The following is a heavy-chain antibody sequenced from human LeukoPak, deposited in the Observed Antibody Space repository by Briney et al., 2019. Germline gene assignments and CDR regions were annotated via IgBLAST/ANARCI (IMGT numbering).Heavy chain of an antibody. D-gene: IGHD5-24*01. Sequence: SETLSLTCTVSVDSISRTNNYWGWVRQPPGKGLGWIGTIHSSGSITYYSPSLKSRVTISIDTSKNQFPLKLSSVTAADTAFYFCARHEDEDGYNAKPIDYWGQGTLVTVSS. CDR2: IHSSGSIT. CDR1: VDSISRTNNY. V-gene: IGHV4-39*01. CDR3: ARHEDEDGYNAKPIDY. J-gene: IGHJ4*02.